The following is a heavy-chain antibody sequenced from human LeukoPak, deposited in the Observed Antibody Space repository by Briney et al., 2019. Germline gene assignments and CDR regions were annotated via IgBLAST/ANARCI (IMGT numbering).Heavy chain of an antibody. V-gene: IGHV3-21*01. J-gene: IGHJ4*02. Sequence: GGSLRLSCAASRFTFSSYTMNWVRQAPGKGLEWVSSISSSSSYIYYADSVKGRFTISRDNSKNTLYLQMNSLRAEDTALYYCAKDLREMIRSHFDYWGQGTLVTVSS. CDR3: AKDLREMIRSHFDY. D-gene: IGHD3-10*01. CDR1: RFTFSSYT. CDR2: ISSSSSYI.